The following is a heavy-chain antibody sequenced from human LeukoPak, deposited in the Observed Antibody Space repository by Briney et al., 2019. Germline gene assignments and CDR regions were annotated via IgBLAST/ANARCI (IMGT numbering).Heavy chain of an antibody. Sequence: ASVKVSCKASGYTFTSYDINWVRPATGQGLEWMGWMNPNSGNTGYAQKFQGKVTITADKSTTTAYMELSSLRSEDTAVYYCARAHSGDAFDIWGQGTMVSVSS. CDR2: MNPNSGNT. CDR3: ARAHSGDAFDI. D-gene: IGHD1-26*01. CDR1: GYTFTSYD. J-gene: IGHJ3*02. V-gene: IGHV1-8*01.